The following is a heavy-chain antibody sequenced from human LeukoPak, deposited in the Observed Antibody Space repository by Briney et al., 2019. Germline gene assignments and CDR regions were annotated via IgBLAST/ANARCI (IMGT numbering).Heavy chain of an antibody. CDR1: GGSISSSSYY. Sequence: SETLSLTCTVSGGSISSSSYYWGWIRQPPGKGLEWIGSIYYSGSTYYNPSLKSRVTISVDTSKNQFSLKLSSVTAAATAVYYCARLRGWGYYYYYMDVWGKGTTVTVSS. CDR3: ARLRGWGYYYYYMDV. V-gene: IGHV4-39*01. D-gene: IGHD7-27*01. CDR2: IYYSGST. J-gene: IGHJ6*03.